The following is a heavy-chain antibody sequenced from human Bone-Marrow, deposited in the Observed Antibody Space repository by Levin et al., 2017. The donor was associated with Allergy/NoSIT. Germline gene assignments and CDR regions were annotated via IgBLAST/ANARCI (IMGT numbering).Heavy chain of an antibody. CDR1: GFTFGSNS. Sequence: GGSLRLSCVASGFTFGSNSMNWVRQAPGKGLEWVSSISPTSSYIFYSDSVKGRFTISRDNAKNSHYLQMTSLRVEDTAVYYCARQVSSSSSGYLDSWGQGTLVTVSS. CDR2: ISPTSSYI. J-gene: IGHJ4*02. CDR3: ARQVSSSSSGYLDS. D-gene: IGHD6-6*01. V-gene: IGHV3-21*01.